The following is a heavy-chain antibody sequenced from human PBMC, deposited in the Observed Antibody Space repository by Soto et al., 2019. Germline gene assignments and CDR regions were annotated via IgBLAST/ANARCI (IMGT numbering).Heavy chain of an antibody. CDR3: ARGAEPRLLDWLPQNWFDP. Sequence: ASVKVSCKASGYTFTSYDINWVRQATGQGLEWMGWMNPNSGNTGYAQKFQGRVTMTRNTSISTAYMELSSLRSEDTAVYYCARGAEPRLLDWLPQNWFDPWGQGTLVPVSS. V-gene: IGHV1-8*01. D-gene: IGHD3-3*01. CDR2: MNPNSGNT. J-gene: IGHJ5*02. CDR1: GYTFTSYD.